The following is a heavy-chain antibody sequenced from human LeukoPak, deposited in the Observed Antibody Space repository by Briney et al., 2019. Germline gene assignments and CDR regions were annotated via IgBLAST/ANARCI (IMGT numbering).Heavy chain of an antibody. CDR2: IDHSGTT. Sequence: SETLSLTCAVYGESFSGHYWSWIRQPPGKGLEWIGEIDHSGTTNYNPSLKSRVTMSVDTSKNQFSLKLNSVTAADTAVYYCARQGTSGSYYVRWGQGTLVTVSS. J-gene: IGHJ4*02. CDR3: ARQGTSGSYYVR. CDR1: GESFSGHY. V-gene: IGHV4-34*01. D-gene: IGHD3-10*01.